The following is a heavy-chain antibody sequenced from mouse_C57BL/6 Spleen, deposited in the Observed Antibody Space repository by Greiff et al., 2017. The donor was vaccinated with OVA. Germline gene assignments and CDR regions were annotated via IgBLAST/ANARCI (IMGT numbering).Heavy chain of an antibody. Sequence: VQLQQPGAELVRPGSSVKLSCKASGYTFTSYWMHWVKQRPIQGLEWIGNIDPSDSETHYNQKFKDKATLTVDKSSSTAYMQLSSLTSEDSAVYYCARREDDGYYDYARDYWGQGTSVTVSS. J-gene: IGHJ4*01. D-gene: IGHD2-3*01. CDR3: ARREDDGYYDYARDY. CDR1: GYTFTSYW. CDR2: IDPSDSET. V-gene: IGHV1-52*01.